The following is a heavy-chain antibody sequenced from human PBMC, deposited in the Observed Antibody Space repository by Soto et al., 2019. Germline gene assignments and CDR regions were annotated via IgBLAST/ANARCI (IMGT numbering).Heavy chain of an antibody. V-gene: IGHV4-31*03. Sequence: TLSLTCTVSGGSISSGGYYWSWIRQHPGKGLEWIGYIYYSGSTYYNPSLKSRVTISVDTSKNQFSLKLSSVTAADTAVYYCARDYIWGSYRWLDYWGQGTLVTVSS. CDR2: IYYSGST. CDR3: ARDYIWGSYRWLDY. J-gene: IGHJ4*02. CDR1: GGSISSGGYY. D-gene: IGHD3-16*02.